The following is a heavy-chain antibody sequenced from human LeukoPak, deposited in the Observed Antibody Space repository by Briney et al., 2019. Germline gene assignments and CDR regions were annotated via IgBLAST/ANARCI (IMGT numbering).Heavy chain of an antibody. J-gene: IGHJ4*02. Sequence: ASVKVSCKASGYTFIGYYMHWVRQAPGQGLEWMGRINPNSGGTNYAQKFQGRVTMTRDTSISTAYMELSRLRSDVTAVYYCARAIKYCGGDCYFDYWGQGTLVTVSS. CDR2: INPNSGGT. V-gene: IGHV1-2*06. CDR1: GYTFIGYY. D-gene: IGHD2-21*02. CDR3: ARAIKYCGGDCYFDY.